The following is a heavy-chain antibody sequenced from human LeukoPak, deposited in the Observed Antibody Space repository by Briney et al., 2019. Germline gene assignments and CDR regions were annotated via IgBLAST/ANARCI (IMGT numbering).Heavy chain of an antibody. V-gene: IGHV1-8*03. CDR2: MNPNSGNT. CDR3: ARDSSSWSLLGY. CDR1: GYTFTSYD. Sequence: ASVKVSCKASGYTFTSYDINWVRQATGQGLEWMGWMNPNSGNTGYAQKFQGRVTITRNTSISTAYMELSSLRSEDTAVYYCARDSSSWSLLGYWGQGTLVTVSS. J-gene: IGHJ4*02. D-gene: IGHD6-13*01.